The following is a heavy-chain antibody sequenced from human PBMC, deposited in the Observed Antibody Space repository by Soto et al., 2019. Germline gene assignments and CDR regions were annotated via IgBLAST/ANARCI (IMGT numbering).Heavy chain of an antibody. D-gene: IGHD1-26*01. Sequence: ASVKVSCKASGYTFTGYYMHWVRQAPGQGLEWMGWINPNSGGTNYAQKFQGWVTMTRDTSISTAYMELSRLRSDDTAVYYCAMVSSWDPPYYFDYWGQGTLVTVSS. CDR2: INPNSGGT. J-gene: IGHJ4*02. V-gene: IGHV1-2*04. CDR1: GYTFTGYY. CDR3: AMVSSWDPPYYFDY.